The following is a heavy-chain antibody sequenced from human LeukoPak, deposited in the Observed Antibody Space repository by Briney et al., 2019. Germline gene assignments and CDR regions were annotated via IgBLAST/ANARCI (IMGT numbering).Heavy chain of an antibody. V-gene: IGHV1-8*01. CDR3: ARLRAAAGRKTNWFGP. Sequence: ASVKVSCKASGYTFTSYDINWVRQAPGQGLEWMGWMNPNSGNTGYAQKFQGRVTMTRNTSISTAYMELSSLRSEDTAVYYCARLRAAAGRKTNWFGPWGQGTLVTVSS. CDR2: MNPNSGNT. CDR1: GYTFTSYD. D-gene: IGHD6-13*01. J-gene: IGHJ5*02.